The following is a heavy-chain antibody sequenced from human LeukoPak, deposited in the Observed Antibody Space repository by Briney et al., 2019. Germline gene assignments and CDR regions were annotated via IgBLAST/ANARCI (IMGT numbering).Heavy chain of an antibody. D-gene: IGHD5-18*01. CDR3: ARDYSGYSYGIDY. V-gene: IGHV3-48*03. CDR1: GFTFSSYE. CDR2: ISSSGSTV. Sequence: TGGSLRLSCAASGFTFSSYEMNWVRQAPGKGREWVSYISSSGSTVYYADSVKGRFTISRDNAKNSLYLQMNSLRAEDTAVYYCARDYSGYSYGIDYWGQGTLVTVSS. J-gene: IGHJ4*02.